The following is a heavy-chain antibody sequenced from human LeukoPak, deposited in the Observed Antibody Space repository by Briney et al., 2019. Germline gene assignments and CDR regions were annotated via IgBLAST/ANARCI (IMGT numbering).Heavy chain of an antibody. J-gene: IGHJ3*02. V-gene: IGHV1-69*06. CDR1: GGTFSSYA. CDR3: ARNIVARIPSEYAFDI. CDR2: IIPIFGTA. D-gene: IGHD5-12*01. Sequence: SVKVSCKASGGTFSSYAISWVRQAPGQGLEWRGGIIPIFGTANYAQKLHGRGTVTADKSTSTAYMELSSMRSEDTVVSYCARNIVARIPSEYAFDIWGQGKMVTVSS.